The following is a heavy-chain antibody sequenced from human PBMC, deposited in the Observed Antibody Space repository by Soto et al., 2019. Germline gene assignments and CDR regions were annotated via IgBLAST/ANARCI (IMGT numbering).Heavy chain of an antibody. D-gene: IGHD2-15*01. CDR3: ARGVYCSGGSCYSGAFDI. V-gene: IGHV4-34*01. CDR2: INDSGST. Sequence: SETLSLTCAVYGGSFSGYYWSWIRQPPGKGLEWIGEINDSGSTNYNPSLKSRVTISVDTSKNQFSLKLSSVTAADTAVYYCARGVYCSGGSCYSGAFDIWGQGTMVTVSS. CDR1: GGSFSGYY. J-gene: IGHJ3*02.